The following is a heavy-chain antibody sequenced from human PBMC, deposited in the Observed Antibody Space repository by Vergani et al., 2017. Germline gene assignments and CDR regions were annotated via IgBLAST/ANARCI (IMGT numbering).Heavy chain of an antibody. D-gene: IGHD3-10*01. CDR1: GFTFSSYG. V-gene: IGHV3-33*01. CDR2: IWYDGTNK. Sequence: QVQLVESGGGVVQPGRSLRLSCAASGFTFSSYGMHWVRQAPGKGLEWVAVIWYDGTNKYYADSVKGRFTISRDNSKNTLYLQMNSLRAEDTVVYYCARGFGGPGGYYMDVWGKGTTVTVSS. CDR3: ARGFGGPGGYYMDV. J-gene: IGHJ6*03.